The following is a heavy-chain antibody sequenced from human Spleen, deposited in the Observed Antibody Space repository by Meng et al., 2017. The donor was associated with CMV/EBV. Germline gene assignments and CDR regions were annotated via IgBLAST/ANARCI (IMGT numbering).Heavy chain of an antibody. Sequence: SGFTFTSYAMSGGRQAPGKGLEWVSVISDGGTRTYYEDSVKGRFTISRDNSKNTQYLQMNSLRVEDTAVYYCAKAPYSSDWNAFDYWGQGTPVTVSS. J-gene: IGHJ4*02. V-gene: IGHV3-23*01. CDR2: ISDGGTRT. CDR3: AKAPYSSDWNAFDY. D-gene: IGHD6-19*01. CDR1: GFTFTSYA.